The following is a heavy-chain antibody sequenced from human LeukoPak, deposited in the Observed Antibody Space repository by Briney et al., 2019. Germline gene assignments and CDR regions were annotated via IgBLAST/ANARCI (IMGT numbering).Heavy chain of an antibody. CDR3: ARDMDTGPDLFDY. V-gene: IGHV1-2*02. CDR2: INPNSADT. D-gene: IGHD5-18*01. J-gene: IGHJ4*02. Sequence: ASVKVSCKASGYTFTGYYMHWVRQAPGQGLEWVGWINPNSADTDYAQKFQGRVTMTRDTSISTAYMELNRLTSDDTAVYYCARDMDTGPDLFDYWGQGTLVTVSS. CDR1: GYTFTGYY.